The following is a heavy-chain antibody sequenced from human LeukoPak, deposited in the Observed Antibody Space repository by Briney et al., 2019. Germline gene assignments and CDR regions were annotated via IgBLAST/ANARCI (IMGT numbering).Heavy chain of an antibody. D-gene: IGHD3-10*01. J-gene: IGHJ5*02. CDR2: INPNSGGT. CDR3: ARGGSITMVRGVIITKDNWFDP. CDR1: GYTFTNYY. V-gene: IGHV1-2*02. Sequence: ASVKVSCKASGYTFTNYYMYWVRQAPGQGLEWMGWINPNSGGTNYAQKFQGRVTMTRDTSISTAYMELSRLRSDDTAVYYCARGGSITMVRGVIITKDNWFDPWGQGTLVTVSS.